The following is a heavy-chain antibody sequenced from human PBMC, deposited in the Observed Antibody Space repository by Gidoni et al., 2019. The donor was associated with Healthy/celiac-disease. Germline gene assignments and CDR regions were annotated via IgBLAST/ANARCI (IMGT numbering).Heavy chain of an antibody. J-gene: IGHJ4*02. CDR2: IYYSGST. V-gene: IGHV4-59*01. Sequence: QVQLHESGPGLVKPSATLSLTFTVSGGSISSYYWSWIRQPPGKGLEWIGYIYYSGSTNYNPSLKSRVTISVDTSKNQVSMKLSSVTAADTAVYYCERMGRERALDYWGQGTLVTVSS. D-gene: IGHD1-1*01. CDR1: GGSISSYY. CDR3: ERMGRERALDY.